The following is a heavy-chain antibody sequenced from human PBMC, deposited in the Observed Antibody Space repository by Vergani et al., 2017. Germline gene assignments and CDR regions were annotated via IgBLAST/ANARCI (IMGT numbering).Heavy chain of an antibody. CDR1: GGSFSGYY. J-gene: IGHJ6*02. CDR2: INHRGST. D-gene: IGHD2-8*01. V-gene: IGHV4-34*09. Sequence: QVQLQESGPGLVKPSQTLSLTCTVYGGSFSGYYWSWIRQPPGKGLEWIGEINHRGSTNYNPSLKSRVTISVDTSKNQFSLKLSSVTAADTAVYYCARMYFYGMDVWGQGTTVTVSS. CDR3: ARMYFYGMDV.